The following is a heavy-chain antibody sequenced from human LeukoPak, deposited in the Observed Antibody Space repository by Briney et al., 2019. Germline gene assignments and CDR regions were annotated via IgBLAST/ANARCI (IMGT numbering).Heavy chain of an antibody. CDR3: AKDKMKWELGDAFDI. Sequence: GGSLRLSCAASGFTFSSYAMSWVRQAPGKGLEWVSAISGSSGSTYYADSVKGRFTISRDNSKNTLYLQMNSLRAEDTAVYYCAKDKMKWELGDAFDIWGQGTMVTVSS. D-gene: IGHD1-26*01. J-gene: IGHJ3*02. CDR2: ISGSSGST. CDR1: GFTFSSYA. V-gene: IGHV3-23*01.